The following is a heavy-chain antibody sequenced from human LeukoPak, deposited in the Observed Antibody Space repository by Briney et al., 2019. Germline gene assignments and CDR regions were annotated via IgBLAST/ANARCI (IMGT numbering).Heavy chain of an antibody. Sequence: GGSLRLSCAASGFTFSSYSMNWVRQAPGKGLEWVSYISSSSSTIYYADSVKGRFTISRDNAKNSLYLQMNSLRAEDTAVYYCARLRYSDYWGQGTLVTVSS. J-gene: IGHJ4*02. V-gene: IGHV3-48*01. D-gene: IGHD2-21*01. CDR3: ARLRYSDY. CDR2: ISSSSSTI. CDR1: GFTFSSYS.